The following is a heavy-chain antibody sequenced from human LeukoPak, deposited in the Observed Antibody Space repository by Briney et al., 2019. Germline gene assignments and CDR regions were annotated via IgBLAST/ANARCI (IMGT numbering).Heavy chain of an antibody. J-gene: IGHJ4*02. CDR3: ARGDLRDSSGYYYPPDY. CDR2: IIPIFGTA. Sequence: ASVKVSCKASGGTFSSYAISWVQQAPGQGLEWMGGIIPIFGTANYAQKFQGRVTITTDESTSTAYMELSSLRSEDTAVYYCARGDLRDSSGYYYPPDYWGQGTLVTVSS. D-gene: IGHD3-22*01. V-gene: IGHV1-69*05. CDR1: GGTFSSYA.